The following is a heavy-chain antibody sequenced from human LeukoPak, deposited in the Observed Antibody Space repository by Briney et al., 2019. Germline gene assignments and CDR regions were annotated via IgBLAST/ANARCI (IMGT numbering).Heavy chain of an antibody. CDR1: GGSFSGYY. V-gene: IGHV4-34*01. CDR3: ARGLGSSSWYFYDY. D-gene: IGHD6-13*01. J-gene: IGHJ4*02. Sequence: SETLSLTCAVYGGSFSGYYWSWIRQPPGKGLEWIGEINHSGSTNYNPSLKSRVTISVDTSKNQFSLKLSSVTAADTAVYYCARGLGSSSWYFYDYWGQGTLVTVSS. CDR2: INHSGST.